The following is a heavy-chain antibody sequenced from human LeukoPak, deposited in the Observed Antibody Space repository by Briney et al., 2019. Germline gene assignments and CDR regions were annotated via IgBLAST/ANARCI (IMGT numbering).Heavy chain of an antibody. CDR1: GGSISSYY. CDR2: IYTSGST. Sequence: SETLSLTCTVPGGSISSYYWSWIRQPAGKGLGSIGRIYTSGSTNYNPSLKSRVTMSVDTSKNQFSLKLSSVTAADTAVYYCARDYYYDSSGYYLPHYWGQGTLVTVSS. CDR3: ARDYYYDSSGYYLPHY. D-gene: IGHD3-22*01. V-gene: IGHV4-4*07. J-gene: IGHJ4*02.